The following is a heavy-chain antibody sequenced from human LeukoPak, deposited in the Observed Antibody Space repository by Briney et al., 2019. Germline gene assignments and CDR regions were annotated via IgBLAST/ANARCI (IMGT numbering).Heavy chain of an antibody. J-gene: IGHJ4*02. Sequence: GGSLRLSCSPSGFTFRDYAMYWVRQAPGKGLEFVSSIGGVGGSPYYAGSVKGRYTISRDNSKKTLLLQTNSLRAEDTAMYYCARDWRAFCGGDCFGFFDYWGQGTLVTVSS. CDR3: ARDWRAFCGGDCFGFFDY. D-gene: IGHD2-21*02. CDR1: GFTFRDYA. V-gene: IGHV3-64*04. CDR2: IGGVGGSP.